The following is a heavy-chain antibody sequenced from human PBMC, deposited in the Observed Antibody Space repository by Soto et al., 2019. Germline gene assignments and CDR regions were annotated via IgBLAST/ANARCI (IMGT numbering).Heavy chain of an antibody. J-gene: IGHJ4*02. V-gene: IGHV4-39*01. CDR1: GGSISSSSYY. Sequence: SETLSLTCTVSGGSISSSSYYWGWIRQPPGKGLEWIGSIYYSGSTYYNPSLKSRVTISVDTSKNQFSLKLSSVTAADTAVYYCARRLECTNGVCYTFDYWGQGTLVTVSS. CDR2: IYYSGST. CDR3: ARRLECTNGVCYTFDY. D-gene: IGHD2-8*01.